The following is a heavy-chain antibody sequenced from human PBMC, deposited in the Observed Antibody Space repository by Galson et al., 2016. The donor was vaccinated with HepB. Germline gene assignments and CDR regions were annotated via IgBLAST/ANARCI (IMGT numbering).Heavy chain of an antibody. V-gene: IGHV5-51*01. CDR2: IYPGDSDT. J-gene: IGHJ2*01. D-gene: IGHD4-23*01. CDR3: VRPSRTVVPPGGYFDL. CDR1: GSSFTSYW. Sequence: QSGAEVTKPGESLKISCKGSGSSFTSYWVGWVRQMPGKGLEWMGIIYPGDSDTRYSPSFQGQVTLSADNSINTAYLQWSSLKASDTAMHYFVRPSRTVVPPGGYFDLWGRGTLVTVSS.